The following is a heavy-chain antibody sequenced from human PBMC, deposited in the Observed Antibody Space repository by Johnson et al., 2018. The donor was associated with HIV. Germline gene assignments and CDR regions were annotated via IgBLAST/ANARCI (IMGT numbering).Heavy chain of an antibody. V-gene: IGHV3-30*14. D-gene: IGHD2-2*01. J-gene: IGHJ3*02. CDR3: ARFSSYLDAFDI. Sequence: VQLVESGGGVVQPGRSLRLSCAASGFTFSSYAMHWVRQAPGKGLEWVAVISYDGSNKYYADSVKGRFTISRDNSKNTLYLQMNSLRAEDTAVYYCARFSSYLDAFDIWGQGTMVTVSS. CDR2: ISYDGSNK. CDR1: GFTFSSYA.